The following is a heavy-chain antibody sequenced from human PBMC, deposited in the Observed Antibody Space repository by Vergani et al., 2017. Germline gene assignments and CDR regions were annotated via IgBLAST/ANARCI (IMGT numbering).Heavy chain of an antibody. V-gene: IGHV4-39*02. CDR2: IYNSGNG. CDR3: ARDNKQLRPRAFDL. Sequence: QMQLQESGPGLVKASETLSLTCTVSGDSIISRSYYWGWIRQPPGKGLEWIGSIYNSGNGDSSSSLKSRVTISADTSKNQFSLRLTSVTAAETAVYYCARDNKQLRPRAFDLWGQGTMVTVSS. D-gene: IGHD4-23*01. J-gene: IGHJ3*01. CDR1: GDSIISRSYY.